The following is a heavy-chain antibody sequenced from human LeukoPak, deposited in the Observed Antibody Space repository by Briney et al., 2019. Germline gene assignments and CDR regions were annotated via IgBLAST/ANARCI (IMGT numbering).Heavy chain of an antibody. Sequence: SETLSLTCAVYGGSFSGYYWSWLRQPPGKGLEWIGEINHSGSTNYNPSLKSRVTISVDTSKNQFSLKLSSVTAADTAVYYCVRVETYCGGDCYDYWGQGTLVTVSS. J-gene: IGHJ4*02. CDR2: INHSGST. V-gene: IGHV4-34*01. D-gene: IGHD2-21*01. CDR1: GGSFSGYY. CDR3: VRVETYCGGDCYDY.